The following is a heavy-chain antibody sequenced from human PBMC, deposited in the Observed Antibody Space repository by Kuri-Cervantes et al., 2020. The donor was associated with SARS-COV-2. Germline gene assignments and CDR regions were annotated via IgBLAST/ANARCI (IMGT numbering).Heavy chain of an antibody. CDR3: ARVRGDYVP. V-gene: IGHV3-53*01. Sequence: GGFLRLSCAASGFTFSGYSMNWIRQAPGRGLEWVSLIYSGGSTYYADSVKGRFPISRDNSKNTLYLQMNSLRAEDTAVYYCARVRGDYVPWGQGTLVTVSS. CDR2: IYSGGST. D-gene: IGHD3-16*01. J-gene: IGHJ5*02. CDR1: GFTFSGYS.